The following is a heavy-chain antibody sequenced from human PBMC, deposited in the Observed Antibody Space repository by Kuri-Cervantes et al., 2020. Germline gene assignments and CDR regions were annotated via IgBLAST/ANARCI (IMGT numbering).Heavy chain of an antibody. CDR3: ARDRRRPYCSGGSCYSGGWFDP. Sequence: ASVKVSCKASGYTFTSYYMHWVRQAPGQGLEWMGIINPSGGSTSYAQKFQGRVTMARDTSTSTVYMELSRLRSDDTAVYYCARDRRRPYCSGGSCYSGGWFDPWGQGTLVTVSS. V-gene: IGHV1-46*01. CDR2: INPSGGST. D-gene: IGHD2-15*01. J-gene: IGHJ5*02. CDR1: GYTFTSYY.